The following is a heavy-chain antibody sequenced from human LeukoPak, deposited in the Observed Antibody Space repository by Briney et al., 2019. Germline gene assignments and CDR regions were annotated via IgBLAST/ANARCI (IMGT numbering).Heavy chain of an antibody. CDR3: ARDAKAVAGSLDY. D-gene: IGHD6-19*01. CDR1: GFIFNNYW. Sequence: GGSLRLSCAPSGFIFNNYWMSWVRQAPGKGLEWVASINEDGSAKYYMDSVKGRFTISRDNAKNSMDLQMNSLRAEDTAVYYCARDAKAVAGSLDYWGQGTLVTVSS. J-gene: IGHJ4*02. CDR2: INEDGSAK. V-gene: IGHV3-7*01.